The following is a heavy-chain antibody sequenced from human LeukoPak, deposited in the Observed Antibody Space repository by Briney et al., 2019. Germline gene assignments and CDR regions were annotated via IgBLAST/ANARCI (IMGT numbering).Heavy chain of an antibody. D-gene: IGHD6-13*01. Sequence: GGSLRLSCAASGFTFSSYSMNWVRQAPGKGLEWVSSISSSSSYIYYADSVKGRFTISRDNAKNSLYLQMNSLRAEDTAGYYCARDLPPYSSSYYYYYMDVWGKGTTVTVSS. J-gene: IGHJ6*03. CDR1: GFTFSSYS. V-gene: IGHV3-21*01. CDR3: ARDLPPYSSSYYYYYMDV. CDR2: ISSSSSYI.